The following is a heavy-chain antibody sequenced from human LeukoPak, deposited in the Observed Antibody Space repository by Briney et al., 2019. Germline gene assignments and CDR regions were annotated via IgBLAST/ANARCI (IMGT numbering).Heavy chain of an antibody. V-gene: IGHV4-30-2*01. CDR1: GGSISSAGYS. CDR2: IYHSGST. CDR3: ARLGRYDYFIDY. D-gene: IGHD3-16*01. J-gene: IGHJ4*02. Sequence: PSQTLSLTGAVSGGSISSAGYSWSWIRQPPGKGLEWIGYIYHSGSTYYNSSLKSRVTISVDRSKNQFSLKLTSVTAADTAVYYCARLGRYDYFIDYWGQGTLVTVSS.